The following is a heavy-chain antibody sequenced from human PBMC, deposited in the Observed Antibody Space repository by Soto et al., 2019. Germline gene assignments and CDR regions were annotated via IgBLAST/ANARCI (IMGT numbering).Heavy chain of an antibody. CDR1: GFSVNSKY. D-gene: IGHD2-15*01. CDR2: IQSGGST. CDR3: TRDDGRCNGGRCYGGPMDV. V-gene: IGHV3-66*01. Sequence: EVQLVESGGDLVQPGGSLRLSCAASGFSVNSKYMSWVRQAPGKGLEWVSLIQSGGSTYYAGSVKGRFTISRDVSENTLFLQMNSLRVEDTAVYYCTRDDGRCNGGRCYGGPMDVWGKGTTVTVSA. J-gene: IGHJ6*04.